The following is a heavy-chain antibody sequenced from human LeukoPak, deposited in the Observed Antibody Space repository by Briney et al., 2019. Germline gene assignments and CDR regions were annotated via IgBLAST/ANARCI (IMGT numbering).Heavy chain of an antibody. D-gene: IGHD2-15*01. CDR2: MNPNSGNT. CDR1: GYTFTRCD. J-gene: IGHJ4*02. CDR3: ATLIAGHYCSSGSCYRYFDF. Sequence: ASVKVSCKASGYTFTRCDINWVRQATGQGLEWMGWMNPNSGNTGYAQKFQGRLYITRNTSISTAYLELTSLRFGDTAVYYCATLIAGHYCSSGSCYRYFDFWGQGTLVTVSS. V-gene: IGHV1-8*01.